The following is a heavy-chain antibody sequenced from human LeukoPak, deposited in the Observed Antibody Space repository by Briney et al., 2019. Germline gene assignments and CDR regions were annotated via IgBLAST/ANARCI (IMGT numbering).Heavy chain of an antibody. J-gene: IGHJ5*02. CDR2: ISYDGSNK. Sequence: GGSLRLSCAASGFTFSSYGMHWVRQAPGKGLEWVAVISYDGSNKYYADSVKGRFTISRDNSKNTLYLQMNSLSPEDTAVYYCAKAGGRVQTPFDPWGQGTLVTVSS. V-gene: IGHV3-30*18. CDR3: AKAGGRVQTPFDP. D-gene: IGHD2-15*01. CDR1: GFTFSSYG.